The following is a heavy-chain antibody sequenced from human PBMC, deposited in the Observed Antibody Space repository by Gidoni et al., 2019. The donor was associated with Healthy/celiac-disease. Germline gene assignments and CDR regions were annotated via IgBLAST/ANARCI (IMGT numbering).Heavy chain of an antibody. D-gene: IGHD3-10*01. V-gene: IGHV3-48*01. CDR3: AREEVLWFGDYYYDGMDV. CDR1: GFTFSIYS. CDR2: ISSSSSTI. J-gene: IGHJ6*02. Sequence: EVQLVESGGGLVQPGGSLRTSCAAAGFTFSIYSLNWVRQAPGKGLEWVSYISSSSSTISYADSVKGRFTISRDNAKNSLYLQMNSLRAEDTAVYYCAREEVLWFGDYYYDGMDVWGQGTTVTVSS.